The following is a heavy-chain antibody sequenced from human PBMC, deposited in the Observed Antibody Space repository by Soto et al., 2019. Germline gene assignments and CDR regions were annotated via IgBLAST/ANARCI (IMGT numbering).Heavy chain of an antibody. CDR1: GFTFSNYG. D-gene: IGHD3-16*01. CDR2: LTSGGSQK. V-gene: IGHV3-30*03. CDR3: ARGGSFDV. J-gene: IGHJ3*01. Sequence: QVQVVESGGGVVQPGRSLRLSCLASGFTFSNYGLHWVRQAPGKGLEWVALLTSGGSQKFYAESVKGRFTISRDDSRSTLFLQMDSRRSEDMAVYYCARGGSFDVWGQGTMVTVSS.